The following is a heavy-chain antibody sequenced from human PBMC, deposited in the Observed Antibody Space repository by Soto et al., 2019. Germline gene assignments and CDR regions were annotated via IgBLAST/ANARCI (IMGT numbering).Heavy chain of an antibody. CDR2: ISWNSGSI. CDR3: AKDIAVVVAAAGPFDY. V-gene: IGHV3-9*01. CDR1: GFTFDDYV. Sequence: EVQLVESGGGLVQPGRSLRLSCAASGFTFDDYVMHWVRQAPGKGLEWVSGISWNSGSIGYADSVKGRFTISRDNAKNSLYLQMNSLRAEDTALYYCAKDIAVVVAAAGPFDYWGQGTLVTVSS. D-gene: IGHD2-15*01. J-gene: IGHJ4*02.